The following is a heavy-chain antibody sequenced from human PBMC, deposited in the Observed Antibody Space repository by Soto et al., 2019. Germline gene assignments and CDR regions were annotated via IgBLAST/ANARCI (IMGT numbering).Heavy chain of an antibody. J-gene: IGHJ4*02. Sequence: SETLSLTCTVSGGSISSGGYYWSWIRQHPGKGLEWIGYIYYSGSTYYNPSLKSRVTISVGTSKNQFSLKLSSVTAADAAVYYCARGYYDSSGYYPDYWGQGTLVTVSS. D-gene: IGHD3-22*01. CDR3: ARGYYDSSGYYPDY. CDR1: GGSISSGGYY. CDR2: IYYSGST. V-gene: IGHV4-31*03.